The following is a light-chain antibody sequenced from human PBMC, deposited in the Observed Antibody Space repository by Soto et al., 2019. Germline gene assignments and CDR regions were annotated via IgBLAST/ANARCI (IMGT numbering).Light chain of an antibody. Sequence: DIVMTQSPDSLAVSLGERATINCKSSQSVLHSSNNKNYLAWYQQKPGQSPNLLIYWASTRESGVPDRFSGSGSGTDFTLTISSLQAEDVAVYYCQQYYTTPWTFGQGTKVEIK. CDR3: QQYYTTPWT. CDR1: QSVLHSSNNKNY. CDR2: WAS. J-gene: IGKJ1*01. V-gene: IGKV4-1*01.